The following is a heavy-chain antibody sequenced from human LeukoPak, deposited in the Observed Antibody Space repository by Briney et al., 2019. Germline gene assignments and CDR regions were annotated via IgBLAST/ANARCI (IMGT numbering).Heavy chain of an antibody. CDR2: INPNSGGT. J-gene: IGHJ6*02. CDR1: GYTFTGYY. D-gene: IGHD3-10*01. CDR3: ARVIYGSGSYYNPTYYYYGMDV. V-gene: IGHV1-2*02. Sequence: ASVKVSCKAPGYTFTGYYMHWVRQAPGQGLEWMGWINPNSGGTNYAQKFQGRVTMTRDTSISTAYMELSRLRSDDTAVYYCARVIYGSGSYYNPTYYYYGMDVWGQGTTVTVSS.